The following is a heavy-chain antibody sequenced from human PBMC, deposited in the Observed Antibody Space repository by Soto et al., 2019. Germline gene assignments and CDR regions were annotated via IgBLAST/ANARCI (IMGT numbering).Heavy chain of an antibody. Sequence: QVQLVESGGGVVQPGRSLRLSCAASGFTFSSYAMHWVRQAPGKGLEWVAVISYDGSNKYYADSVKGRFTISRDNSKNKLYPEMDRLRAEEKGVDFFGRDWFREFNGVDYWGQGTLVTVSS. CDR1: GFTFSSYA. D-gene: IGHD3-10*01. J-gene: IGHJ4*02. CDR2: ISYDGSNK. CDR3: GRDWFREFNGVDY. V-gene: IGHV3-30-3*01.